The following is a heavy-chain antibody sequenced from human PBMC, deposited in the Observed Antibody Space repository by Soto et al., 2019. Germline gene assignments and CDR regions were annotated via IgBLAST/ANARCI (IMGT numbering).Heavy chain of an antibody. CDR1: GFSFSNAW. D-gene: IGHD3-10*01. CDR2: VMSKTEGETT. Sequence: EVQLVESGGGLGKPGVSLRLSCAGSGFSFSNAWMSCVRQAPGKGLEWVGRVMSKTEGETTAYAAPVRGRFTVSRDDTKNSVYLQMSSLRNEETAVYYFAAGTGRTDFDYSGQGPLVTVSS. CDR3: AAGTGRTDFDY. V-gene: IGHV3-15*01. J-gene: IGHJ4*02.